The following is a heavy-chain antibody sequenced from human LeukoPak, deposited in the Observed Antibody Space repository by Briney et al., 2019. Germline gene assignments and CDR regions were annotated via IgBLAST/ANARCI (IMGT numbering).Heavy chain of an antibody. J-gene: IGHJ4*02. D-gene: IGHD5-12*01. CDR3: ARRGYSGYAPPDY. V-gene: IGHV3-30-3*01. Sequence: PGRSLRLSCAASGFTFSSYAMHWVRQAPGKGLEWVAIISYDGSIKYYADSVKGRFTISRDNSKNTLYLQMNSLRAEDTAVYYCARRGYSGYAPPDYWGQGTLVTVSS. CDR1: GFTFSSYA. CDR2: ISYDGSIK.